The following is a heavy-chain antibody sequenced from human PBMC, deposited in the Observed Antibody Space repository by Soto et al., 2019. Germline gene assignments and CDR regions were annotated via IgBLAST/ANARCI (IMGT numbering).Heavy chain of an antibody. J-gene: IGHJ4*02. CDR2: ISYDGSNK. D-gene: IGHD6-13*01. CDR3: AKDPSQQLAYYFDY. V-gene: IGHV3-30*18. Sequence: QVQLVESGGGVVQPGRSLRLSCAASGFTFSSYGMHWVRQAPGKGLEWVAVISYDGSNKYYADSVKGRFTISRDNSKNTLYLQMNSLRAEDTAVYYCAKDPSQQLAYYFDYWGQGTLVTVSS. CDR1: GFTFSSYG.